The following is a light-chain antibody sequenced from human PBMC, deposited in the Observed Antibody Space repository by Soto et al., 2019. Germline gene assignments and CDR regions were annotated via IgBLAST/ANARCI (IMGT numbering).Light chain of an antibody. CDR1: QSLLHSNGNNN. J-gene: IGKJ1*01. Sequence: IVMTQSPLSLPVTPGEPASISCRSSQSLLHSNGNNNLHWYLQKPGQSPQLLIYLGSNRASGVPDRFSGSGSGTDFTLKISRVEAEDVGVYYCMEALQTPSTFGQGTKVEIK. CDR2: LGS. CDR3: MEALQTPST. V-gene: IGKV2-28*01.